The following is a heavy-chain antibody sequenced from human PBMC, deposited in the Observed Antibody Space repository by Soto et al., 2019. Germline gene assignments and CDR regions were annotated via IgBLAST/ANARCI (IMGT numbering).Heavy chain of an antibody. Sequence: SLTCAVSGGSVSSGDYYWSWVRQPPGKGLEWIGYISYSGSTSYNPSLKSRLIMSVDTSKNQFSLKLSSVTAAGTAIYYCARRANCGADCYSAYFDYWGQGSLVTVSS. CDR2: ISYSGST. D-gene: IGHD2-21*02. CDR3: ARRANCGADCYSAYFDY. CDR1: GGSVSSGDYY. J-gene: IGHJ4*02. V-gene: IGHV4-30-4*01.